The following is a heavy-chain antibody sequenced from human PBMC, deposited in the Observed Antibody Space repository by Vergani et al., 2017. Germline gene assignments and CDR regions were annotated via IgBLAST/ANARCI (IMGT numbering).Heavy chain of an antibody. CDR2: SYYSGSI. D-gene: IGHD3-10*01. Sequence: QVQLQESGPGLMKPSETLSLTCTVSGGSVSSYYWSWIRQPPGKGLVWVGYSYYSGSIKYNPSLPSRVTISTDTSKNQFSLRLNAVTAADTAVYYCARVRYYTAGTYCNVDYYHYMDVWGKGTTVTVS. V-gene: IGHV4-59*02. J-gene: IGHJ6*03. CDR1: GGSVSSYY. CDR3: ARVRYYTAGTYCNVDYYHYMDV.